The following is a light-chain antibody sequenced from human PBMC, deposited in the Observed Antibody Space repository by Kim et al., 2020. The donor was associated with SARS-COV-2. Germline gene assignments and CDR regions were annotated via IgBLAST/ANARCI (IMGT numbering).Light chain of an antibody. J-gene: IGKJ5*01. CDR3: QQYNDWPPIT. CDR2: GAS. CDR1: RSVSSA. V-gene: IGKV3-15*01. Sequence: PGELVTHACRPSRSVSSALAWSRQKSGQPPRLLISGASTRATGIPARFSGRGSGTEFTLTISSLQSEDFAVYYCQQYNDWPPITFGQGTRLEIK.